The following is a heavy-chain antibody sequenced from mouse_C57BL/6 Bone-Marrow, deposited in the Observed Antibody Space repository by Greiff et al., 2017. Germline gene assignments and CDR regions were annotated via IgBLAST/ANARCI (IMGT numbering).Heavy chain of an antibody. V-gene: IGHV14-4*01. Sequence: EVQLQQSGAELVRPGASVKLSCTASGFNIKDDYMHWVKQRPEQGLEWIGWIDPENGDTEYASKFQGKATITADTSSNTAYPQLSSLTSEDTAVYYCTRGVLTDYWGQGTTLTVSS. J-gene: IGHJ2*01. CDR3: TRGVLTDY. CDR1: GFNIKDDY. D-gene: IGHD2-14*01. CDR2: IDPENGDT.